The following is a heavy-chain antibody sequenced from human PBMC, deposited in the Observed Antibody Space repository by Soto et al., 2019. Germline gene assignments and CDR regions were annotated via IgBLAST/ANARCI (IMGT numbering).Heavy chain of an antibody. Sequence: EVQLVESGGGLVKPGGSLRLSCAASGFAFSSYAMSWVRQAPGKGLEWVSGISGSGSTYYADSVKGRFTISRDDSKNRLYLQVDSLRADDTALYSCAKSRGGSSSPADCWGQGTLVTVSS. CDR3: AKSRGGSSSPADC. CDR2: ISGSGST. CDR1: GFAFSSYA. D-gene: IGHD6-6*01. V-gene: IGHV3-23*04. J-gene: IGHJ4*02.